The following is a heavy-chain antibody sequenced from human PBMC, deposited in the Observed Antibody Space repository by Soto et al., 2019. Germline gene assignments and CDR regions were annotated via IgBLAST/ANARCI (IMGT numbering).Heavy chain of an antibody. CDR1: DGSVSSASISSYY. CDR3: ARGAYSGYE. V-gene: IGHV4-61*01. D-gene: IGHD5-12*01. Sequence: SETLSLTCTVSDGSVSSASISSYYWSWIRQPPGKGLEWIGYIYYSGSTNYNPSLKSRVTISIDTSKNQFSLNLSSVTAADTAVYYCARGAYSGYEWGQGTQVTVSS. J-gene: IGHJ4*02. CDR2: IYYSGST.